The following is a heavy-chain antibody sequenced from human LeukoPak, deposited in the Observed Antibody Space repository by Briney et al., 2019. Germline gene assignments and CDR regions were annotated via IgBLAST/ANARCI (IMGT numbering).Heavy chain of an antibody. J-gene: IGHJ6*02. CDR3: ARTEAHNYYYGMDV. CDR1: GGSFSGYY. Sequence: SETLSLTCAVYGGSFSGYYWSWIRQPPGKGLEWIGEINHSGSTNYNPSLKSRVTISVDTSKNQFSLKLSSVTAADTAVYYCARTEAHNYYYGMDVWGQGTTVTVSS. V-gene: IGHV4-34*01. CDR2: INHSGST.